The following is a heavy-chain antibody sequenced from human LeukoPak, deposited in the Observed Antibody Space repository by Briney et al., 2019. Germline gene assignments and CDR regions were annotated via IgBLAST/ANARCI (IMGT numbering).Heavy chain of an antibody. V-gene: IGHV3-21*01. D-gene: IGHD6-19*01. Sequence: GGSLRLSCAASVFTFRSYSMTWVREAPGKGLEWVSSMSIGGRYIYYADSVRGRFTISRDNAKNSLYLLMNSLRAEDTAVYYCARGVAVAGRGNYWGQGTLVTDSS. CDR1: VFTFRSYS. J-gene: IGHJ4*02. CDR3: ARGVAVAGRGNY. CDR2: MSIGGRYI.